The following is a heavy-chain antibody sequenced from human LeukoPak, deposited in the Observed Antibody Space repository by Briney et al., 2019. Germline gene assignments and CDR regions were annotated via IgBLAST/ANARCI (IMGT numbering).Heavy chain of an antibody. J-gene: IGHJ4*02. D-gene: IGHD1-26*01. Sequence: GGSLRLSCTASGFTFSSYSMNWVRQAPGKGLEWVSSISSSSSYIYYADSVKGRFTISRDNAKNSLYLQMNSLRAEDTAVYYCARVGWELAYFDYWGQGTLVTVSS. CDR2: ISSSSSYI. V-gene: IGHV3-21*01. CDR1: GFTFSSYS. CDR3: ARVGWELAYFDY.